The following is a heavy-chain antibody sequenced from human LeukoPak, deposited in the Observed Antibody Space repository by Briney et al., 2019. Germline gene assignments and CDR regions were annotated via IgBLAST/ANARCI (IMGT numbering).Heavy chain of an antibody. V-gene: IGHV3-7*01. CDR2: MKQDGREK. CDR3: ARDGSYGGFDY. Sequence: GGSLRLSCAASGLTFSTNWMSWVRQAPGTGLEWVANMKQDGREKYYVDSVKGRFTISRDNAKNSLYLQTNSLRAEDTAVYYCARDGSYGGFDYWGQGTLVTVSS. J-gene: IGHJ4*02. D-gene: IGHD5-18*01. CDR1: GLTFSTNW.